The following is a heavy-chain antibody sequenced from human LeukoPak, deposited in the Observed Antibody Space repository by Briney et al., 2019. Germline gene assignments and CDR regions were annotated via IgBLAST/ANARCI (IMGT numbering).Heavy chain of an antibody. CDR1: GDSLSSSGDA. V-gene: IGHV6-1*01. CDR3: ARGRASAFDY. J-gene: IGHJ4*02. CDR2: TYQRSKWSS. D-gene: IGHD6-13*01. Sequence: SQTLSLTCVISGDSLSSSGDAWNWIRQPPSGRLEWLGRTYQRSKWSSDYALSVRSRITVDPDTSKNQFSLQLYSVTPEDTAVYYCARGRASAFDYWDQGTLVTVSS.